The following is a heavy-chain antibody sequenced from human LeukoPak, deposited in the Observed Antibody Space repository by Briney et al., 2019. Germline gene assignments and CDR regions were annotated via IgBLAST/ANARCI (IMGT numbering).Heavy chain of an antibody. CDR2: IKEDGSQK. Sequence: PGGSLTLPCAASGFTFSSFWMTWVRQAPGKGLEWVANIKEDGSQKYYVDSVKGRFTISRDNAKNSLFLQTNSLRADDTAVYYCAREKRSITIFGVVTYYFDYWGQGTLVTVSS. V-gene: IGHV3-7*03. J-gene: IGHJ4*02. CDR3: AREKRSITIFGVVTYYFDY. D-gene: IGHD3-3*01. CDR1: GFTFSSFW.